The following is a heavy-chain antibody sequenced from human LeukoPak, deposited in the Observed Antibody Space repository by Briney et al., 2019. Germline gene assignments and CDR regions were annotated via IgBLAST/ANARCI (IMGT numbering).Heavy chain of an antibody. CDR2: IIPIFGTA. D-gene: IGHD3-3*01. Sequence: GASVKVSCKASGGTFSSYAISWVRQAPGQGLEWMGGIIPIFGTANYAQKFQGRVTITADEPTSTAYMELSSLRSDDTALYYCARGRGEAIFGVVDAFDICGQGTMVTVSS. J-gene: IGHJ3*02. CDR1: GGTFSSYA. V-gene: IGHV1-69*01. CDR3: ARGRGEAIFGVVDAFDI.